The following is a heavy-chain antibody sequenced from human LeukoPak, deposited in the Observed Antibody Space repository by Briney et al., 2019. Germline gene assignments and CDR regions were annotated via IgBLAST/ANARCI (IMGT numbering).Heavy chain of an antibody. CDR3: AKDLRGGPLRYFHP. D-gene: IGHD2/OR15-2a*01. V-gene: IGHV3-23*01. J-gene: IGHJ5*02. CDR2: ISVDGDET. CDR1: GFTFGHYG. Sequence: EGSLRLSCAASGFTFGHYGMSWVRQAPGKGLEWVSSISVDGDETWYADSVKGRFTISRDSSKSTLDLQMKRLRAEDTAVYPYAKDLRGGPLRYFHPWGQGTPVTVSS.